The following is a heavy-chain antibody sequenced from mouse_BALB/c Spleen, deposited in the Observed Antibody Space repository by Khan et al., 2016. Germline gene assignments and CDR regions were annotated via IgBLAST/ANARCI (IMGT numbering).Heavy chain of an antibody. Sequence: EVQLQESGGDLVKPGGSLKLSCAASGFTFSSYGMSWVRQTPDKRLEWVATISSGGNYTHYPDSVKGRFTISIDNAKNTLYLRMNRLKSEDTAMYYCARHFPDGFDVAWFAYWGQGTLVAVSA. D-gene: IGHD2-2*01. CDR2: ISSGGNYT. CDR3: ARHFPDGFDVAWFAY. V-gene: IGHV5-6*01. J-gene: IGHJ3*01. CDR1: GFTFSSYG.